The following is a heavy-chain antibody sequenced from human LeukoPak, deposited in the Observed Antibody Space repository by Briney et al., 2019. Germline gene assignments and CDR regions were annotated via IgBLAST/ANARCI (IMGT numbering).Heavy chain of an antibody. V-gene: IGHV4-38-2*02. CDR2: VSRSGHP. J-gene: IGHJ5*02. CDR1: GYSINSGDC. CDR3: ARDGGSYYTASPNSWFGP. Sequence: SETLSLTCTVSGYSINSGDCWGWIRQVPGKGLEWIASVSRSGHPYYNPSLKSRVTIFADTSKSQFSLQLSSVTAADTAVYYCARDGGSYYTASPNSWFGPWGQGTLVTVSS. D-gene: IGHD1-26*01.